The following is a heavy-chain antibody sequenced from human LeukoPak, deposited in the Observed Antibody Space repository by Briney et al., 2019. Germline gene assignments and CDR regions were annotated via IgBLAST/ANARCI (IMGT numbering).Heavy chain of an antibody. CDR1: GFTFNSYA. V-gene: IGHV3-23*01. D-gene: IGHD5-18*01. CDR2: ISSSGGTT. CDR3: AKIGNSFDFDY. J-gene: IGHJ4*02. Sequence: GGSLTLSCAASGFTFNSYAMGWVRQAPGKGLEWVSTISSSGGTTHYADSVKGRFTISRDNSKHTLDLQMNSLRAEDTAVYYCAKIGNSFDFDYWGQGTLVTVSS.